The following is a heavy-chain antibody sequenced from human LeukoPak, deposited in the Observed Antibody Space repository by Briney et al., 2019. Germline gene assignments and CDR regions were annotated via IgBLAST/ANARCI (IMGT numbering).Heavy chain of an antibody. CDR1: GGSISSGGYY. V-gene: IGHV4-31*03. J-gene: IGHJ4*02. D-gene: IGHD3-3*01. Sequence: SETLSLTCTVSGGSISSGGYYWSWIRQHPGKGLEWIGYIYYSGSTYYNPSLKSRVTISVDTSKNQFSLKLSPVTAADTAVYYCARAGGFFSPFGYWGQGTLVTVSS. CDR2: IYYSGST. CDR3: ARAGGFFSPFGY.